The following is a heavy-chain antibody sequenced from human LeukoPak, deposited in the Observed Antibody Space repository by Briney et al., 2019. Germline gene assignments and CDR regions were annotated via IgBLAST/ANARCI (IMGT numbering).Heavy chain of an antibody. J-gene: IGHJ4*02. CDR1: GFTFSNYW. D-gene: IGHD6-13*01. CDR3: ARDLMGIAYRGAFYY. CDR2: INSDGINT. V-gene: IGHV3-74*01. Sequence: QPGGSLRLSCAASGFTFSNYWMHWVRQAPGKGLVWVSRINSDGINTSYADSVKGRFTISRDNAKNSLYLQMNSLRAEDTAVYYCARDLMGIAYRGAFYYWGQGTLVTVSS.